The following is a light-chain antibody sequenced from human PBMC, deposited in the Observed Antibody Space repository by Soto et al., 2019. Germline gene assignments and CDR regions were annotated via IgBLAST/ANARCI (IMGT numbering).Light chain of an antibody. CDR3: QQYNNWPPNT. V-gene: IGKV3-15*01. CDR2: GAS. J-gene: IGKJ2*01. CDR1: QSVSSN. Sequence: EIVMTQSPATLSVSPGERATISCRASQSVSSNLAWYQQKPGQAPRLLIYGASTRATGIPARFSGSGSGTEFTLTFSSLQSEDFAVYYCQQYNNWPPNTFGQGTKLEIK.